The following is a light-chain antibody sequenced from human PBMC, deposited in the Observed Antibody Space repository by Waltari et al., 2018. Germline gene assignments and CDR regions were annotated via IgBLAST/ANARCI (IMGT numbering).Light chain of an antibody. Sequence: QSALTQPASVSGSPGQSITISCTGTISDIGDYNYVSWYQQYPGKAPTLIIFDVNKRSSGVSNRFSCSKSGNTASLTISGLQAEDEADYYCNSYTFSNTWVFVGGTKLTVL. CDR2: DVN. CDR3: NSYTFSNTWV. CDR1: ISDIGDYNY. J-gene: IGLJ3*02. V-gene: IGLV2-14*01.